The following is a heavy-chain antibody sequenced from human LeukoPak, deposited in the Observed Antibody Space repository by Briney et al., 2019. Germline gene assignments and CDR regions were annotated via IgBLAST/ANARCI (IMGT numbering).Heavy chain of an antibody. V-gene: IGHV1-69-2*01. D-gene: IGHD5-18*01. CDR1: GYTFTDYY. J-gene: IGHJ4*02. CDR3: ATAMDTAMSSSFDY. Sequence: ASVKISCKASGYTFTDYYMHWVQQAPGKGLEWMGRVDPEDGETIYAEKFQGRVTITADTSTDTAYMELSSLRSEDTAVYYCATAMDTAMSSSFDYWGQGTLVTVSS. CDR2: VDPEDGET.